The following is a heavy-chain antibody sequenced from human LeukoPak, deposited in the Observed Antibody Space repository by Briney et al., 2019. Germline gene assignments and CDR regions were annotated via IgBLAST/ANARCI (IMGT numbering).Heavy chain of an antibody. Sequence: PGGSLRLSCAASGFTFSSYAMHWVRQSLGKGLEWVAVMSYDGFNKHYADSVKGRFTISRDNSKNTLYLQMNSLRAEDTAVYYCAKTKGYSYGYYFDYWGQGTLVTVSS. D-gene: IGHD5-18*01. V-gene: IGHV3-30*18. CDR2: MSYDGFNK. J-gene: IGHJ4*02. CDR1: GFTFSSYA. CDR3: AKTKGYSYGYYFDY.